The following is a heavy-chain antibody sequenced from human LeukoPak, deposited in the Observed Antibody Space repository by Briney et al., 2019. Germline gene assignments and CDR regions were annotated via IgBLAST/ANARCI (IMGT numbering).Heavy chain of an antibody. CDR3: ARSLTTYYYDTRGPGDAFDI. Sequence: KPSETLSLTCTVSSYSISSGYYWGWIRQPPGKGLEWIGSIYRSGTTYYNPSLKSRVTISVDTSNNQFSLKTSSVTAADTAVYYCARSLTTYYYDTRGPGDAFDIWGQGTMVTVSS. CDR2: IYRSGTT. J-gene: IGHJ3*02. V-gene: IGHV4-38-2*02. D-gene: IGHD3-22*01. CDR1: SYSISSGYY.